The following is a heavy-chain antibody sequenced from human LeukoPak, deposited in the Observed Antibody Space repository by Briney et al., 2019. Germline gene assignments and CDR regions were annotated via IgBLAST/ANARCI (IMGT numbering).Heavy chain of an antibody. D-gene: IGHD3-10*01. CDR3: ARCLWFATLVGYYFDY. Sequence: GSSVKVSCQASGFTFTDYALQWVRQAPGESLEWMGWINADNGHTRYSQNFQGRVTITRDTSARTVYMELNSLRSEDTAVYYCARCLWFATLVGYYFDYWGQGNLVTVSS. V-gene: IGHV1-3*01. J-gene: IGHJ4*02. CDR2: INADNGHT. CDR1: GFTFTDYA.